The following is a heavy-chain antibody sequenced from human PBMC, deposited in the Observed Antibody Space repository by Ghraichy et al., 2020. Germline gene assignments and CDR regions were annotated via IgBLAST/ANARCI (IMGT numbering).Heavy chain of an antibody. CDR3: ARGGGNFDY. Sequence: SCAASGFTLSNYWMSWIRQAPGKGPEWVANIKQDGSDKYYVDSVKGRFTISRDNAKNSLYLQRDSLRAEDTAVYYCARGGGNFDYWGQGTLVTVSS. J-gene: IGHJ4*02. CDR1: GFTLSNYW. CDR2: IKQDGSDK. V-gene: IGHV3-7*02. D-gene: IGHD4-23*01.